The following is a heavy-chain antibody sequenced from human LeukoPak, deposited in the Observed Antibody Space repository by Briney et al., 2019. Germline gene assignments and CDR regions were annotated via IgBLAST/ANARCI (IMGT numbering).Heavy chain of an antibody. J-gene: IGHJ6*02. Sequence: GGSLRLSCAASGFTFSSYAMSWVRQAPGKGLEWVLAISGSGGSTYYADSVKGRFTISRDNSKNTLYLQMNSLRAEDTAVYYCAKDVLRDDFWSGYYRGSYYYYGMDVWGQGTTVTVSS. D-gene: IGHD3-3*01. CDR2: ISGSGGST. V-gene: IGHV3-23*01. CDR3: AKDVLRDDFWSGYYRGSYYYYGMDV. CDR1: GFTFSSYA.